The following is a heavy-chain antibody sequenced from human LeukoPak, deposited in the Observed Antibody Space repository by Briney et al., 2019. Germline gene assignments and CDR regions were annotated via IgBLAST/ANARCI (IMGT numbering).Heavy chain of an antibody. J-gene: IGHJ4*02. Sequence: GGSLRLSCAASGFTFSSYGMHWVRQAPGKGLEWVAVISYDGSNKYYADSVKGRFTISRDNSKNTLYLQMNSLRAEDTAVYYCATGAYCGGDCYFDYWGQGTLVTASS. CDR1: GFTFSSYG. CDR2: ISYDGSNK. D-gene: IGHD2-21*02. V-gene: IGHV3-30*03. CDR3: ATGAYCGGDCYFDY.